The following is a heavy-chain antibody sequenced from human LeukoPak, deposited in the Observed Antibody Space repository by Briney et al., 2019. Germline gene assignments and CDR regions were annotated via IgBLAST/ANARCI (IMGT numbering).Heavy chain of an antibody. Sequence: SETLSLTCAVYGGSFSGYYWSWIRQPPGKGLEWIGEINHSGSTNYNPSLKSRVTISVDTSKNQFSLKLSSVTAADTAVYYCARIHIAAAGLFDYWGQGTLVTVSS. J-gene: IGHJ4*02. CDR1: GGSFSGYY. CDR3: ARIHIAAAGLFDY. V-gene: IGHV4-34*01. CDR2: INHSGST. D-gene: IGHD6-13*01.